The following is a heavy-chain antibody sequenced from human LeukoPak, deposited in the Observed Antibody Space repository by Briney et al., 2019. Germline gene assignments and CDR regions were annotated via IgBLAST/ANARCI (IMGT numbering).Heavy chain of an antibody. D-gene: IGHD2-15*01. J-gene: IGHJ4*02. V-gene: IGHV3-30*03. CDR1: GFTFSSYA. CDR2: ISYDGSNK. Sequence: GGSLRLSCAASGFTFSSYAMHWVRQAPGKGLEWVAGISYDGSNKHYADSVKGRFTISRDNSKNTLYLQMNSLRAEDTAVYYCARDGTYCSGGSCYFDYWGQGTLVTVSS. CDR3: ARDGTYCSGGSCYFDY.